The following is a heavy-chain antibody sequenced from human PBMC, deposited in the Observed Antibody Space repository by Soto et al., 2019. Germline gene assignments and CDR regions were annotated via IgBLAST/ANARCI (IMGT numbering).Heavy chain of an antibody. CDR1: GGSLSGYY. J-gene: IGHJ4*02. CDR2: INHSGST. Sequence: QVQLQQWGAGLLEPSETLSLTCAVYGGSLSGYYWSWIRQSPGKGLEWIGEINHSGSTIYNPSLKSRINLSVDTPRNQFSLSLSFVTAADTAVYYCARRPLNYDLWSGTAKPFDYWGQGTLVTVSS. D-gene: IGHD3-3*01. CDR3: ARRPLNYDLWSGTAKPFDY. V-gene: IGHV4-34*01.